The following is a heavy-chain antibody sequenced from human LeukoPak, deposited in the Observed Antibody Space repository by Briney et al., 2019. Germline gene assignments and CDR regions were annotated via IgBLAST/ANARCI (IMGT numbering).Heavy chain of an antibody. D-gene: IGHD5/OR15-5a*01. CDR2: IYYSGST. Sequence: PSETLSLTCTVSGGSISSYYWSWIRQPPGKGLEWIGYIYYSGSTNYNPSLKSRVTISVDTSKNQFSLKLSSVTVADTAVYYCARLSAPAPYYFDYWGQGTLVTVSS. V-gene: IGHV4-59*08. CDR3: ARLSAPAPYYFDY. J-gene: IGHJ4*02. CDR1: GGSISSYY.